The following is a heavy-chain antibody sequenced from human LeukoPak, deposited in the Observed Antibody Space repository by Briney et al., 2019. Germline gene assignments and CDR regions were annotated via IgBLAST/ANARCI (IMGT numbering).Heavy chain of an antibody. D-gene: IGHD5-12*01. CDR1: GYTFTSYD. CDR2: MNPNSGNT. J-gene: IGHJ6*03. V-gene: IGHV1-8*01. CDR3: ARGISVVATIPTRIYYYYYYMDV. Sequence: ASVKVSCKASGYTFTSYDINWVRQATGQGLEWMGWMNPNSGNTGYAQKFQGRVTMTRNTSISTAYMELSSLRSEGTAVYYCARGISVVATIPTRIYYYYYYMDVWGKGTTVTISS.